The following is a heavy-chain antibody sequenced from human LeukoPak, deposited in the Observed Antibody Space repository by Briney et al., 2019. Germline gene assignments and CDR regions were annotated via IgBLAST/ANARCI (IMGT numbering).Heavy chain of an antibody. V-gene: IGHV1-69*05. CDR1: GGTFSSYA. Sequence: ASVKVSCKASGGTFSSYAISWVRQAPGQGLEWMGGIIPILGTANYAQKFQGRVTITTDESTSTAYMELSSLRSEGTAVYYCAGTPVLMVYATFDYWGQGTLVTVSS. CDR2: IIPILGTA. CDR3: AGTPVLMVYATFDY. D-gene: IGHD2-8*01. J-gene: IGHJ4*02.